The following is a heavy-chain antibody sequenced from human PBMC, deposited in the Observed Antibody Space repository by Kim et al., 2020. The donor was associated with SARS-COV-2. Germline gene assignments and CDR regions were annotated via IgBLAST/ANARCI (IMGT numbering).Heavy chain of an antibody. D-gene: IGHD4-17*01. V-gene: IGHV4-39*01. Sequence: SETLSLTCTVSGGSISSSSYYWGWIRQPPGKGLEWIGSIYYSGSTYYNPSLKSRVTISVDTSKNQFSLKLSSVTAADTAVYYCARLADYGDLDYWGQGTL. CDR3: ARLADYGDLDY. CDR2: IYYSGST. CDR1: GGSISSSSYY. J-gene: IGHJ4*02.